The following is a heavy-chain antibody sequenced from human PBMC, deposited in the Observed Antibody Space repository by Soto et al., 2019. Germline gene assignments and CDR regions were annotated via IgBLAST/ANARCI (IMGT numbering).Heavy chain of an antibody. D-gene: IGHD3-16*01. V-gene: IGHV3-23*01. CDR1: GFTFSSYA. CDR2: ISGSGGST. CDR3: AKDSRFDYIWGSIWENAFDI. Sequence: GGSLRLSCAASGFTFSSYAMSWVRQAPGKGLEWVSAISGSGGSTYYADSVKGRFTISRDNSKNTLYLQMNSLRTEDTAVYYCAKDSRFDYIWGSIWENAFDIWGQGTMVTVSS. J-gene: IGHJ3*02.